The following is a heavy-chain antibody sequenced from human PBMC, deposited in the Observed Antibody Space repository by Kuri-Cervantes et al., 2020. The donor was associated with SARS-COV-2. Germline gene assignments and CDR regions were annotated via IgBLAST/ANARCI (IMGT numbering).Heavy chain of an antibody. V-gene: IGHV4-61*09. CDR3: ARGWNYDILTGYYTAYFDY. CDR2: LDTSGST. CDR1: GVSVTGGTYY. D-gene: IGHD3-9*01. J-gene: IGHJ4*02. Sequence: SQTLSLTCAVSGVSVTGGTYYWAWIRQPAGKGLEWIGHLDTSGSTTYNPSLKSRVTISVDTSKKQFSLKLSSVTAADTAVYYCARGWNYDILTGYYTAYFDYWGQGTLVTVSS.